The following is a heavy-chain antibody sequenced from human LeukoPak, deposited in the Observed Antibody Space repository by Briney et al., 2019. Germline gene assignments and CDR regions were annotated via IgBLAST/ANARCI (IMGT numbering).Heavy chain of an antibody. CDR3: ARAGLTTYPPNFDY. D-gene: IGHD1-1*01. CDR2: ISSSSSTI. Sequence: GGSLRLSCAASGFTFSSYSMNWVRQAPEKGLEWVSYISSSSSTIYYADSVKGRFTISRDNAKNSLFLQMNSLRDEDTAVYYCARAGLTTYPPNFDYWGQGTLVTVSS. J-gene: IGHJ4*02. CDR1: GFTFSSYS. V-gene: IGHV3-48*02.